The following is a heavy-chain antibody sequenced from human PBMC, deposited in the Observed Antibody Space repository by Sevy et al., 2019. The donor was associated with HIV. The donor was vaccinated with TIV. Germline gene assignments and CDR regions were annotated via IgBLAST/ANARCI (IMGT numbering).Heavy chain of an antibody. Sequence: GGSLRLSCAASGFTFSNAWMSWVRQAPGKGLEWVGRIKSKTDGGTTDYAAPVKGRFTISRDDSKNTLYLQMNSLKTEDTAVYYCTTYYDSSPDAFDIWGQGTMVTVSS. CDR2: IKSKTDGGTT. J-gene: IGHJ3*02. CDR3: TTYYDSSPDAFDI. CDR1: GFTFSNAW. D-gene: IGHD3-22*01. V-gene: IGHV3-15*01.